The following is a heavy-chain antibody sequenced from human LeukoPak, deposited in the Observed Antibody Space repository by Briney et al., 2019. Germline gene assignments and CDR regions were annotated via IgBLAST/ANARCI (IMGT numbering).Heavy chain of an antibody. V-gene: IGHV4-59*01. CDR2: TYYSGTF. CDR3: ARGSGSATVTPFDI. J-gene: IGHJ3*02. Sequence: NPSETLSLTCTVSGGSISTYYWSWIRQPPGKGLEWIGSTYYSGTFKYNPSLKSRVTISLDTSKNQISLKLNSVTAADTAVYCCARGSGSATVTPFDIWGPGTLVTVSS. CDR1: GGSISTYY. D-gene: IGHD4-17*01.